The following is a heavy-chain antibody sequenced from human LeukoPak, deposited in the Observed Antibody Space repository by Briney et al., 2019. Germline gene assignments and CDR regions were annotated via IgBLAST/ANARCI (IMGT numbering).Heavy chain of an antibody. J-gene: IGHJ4*02. CDR2: IYYSGST. CDR1: GGSISSSSYY. CDR3: ARLGDYGEYYSDY. D-gene: IGHD4-17*01. Sequence: PSETLSLTCTVSGGSISSSSYYWGWIRQPPGKGLEWIGSIYYSGSTYYNPSLKSRVTISVDTSKNQFSLKLSSVTAADTAVYYCARLGDYGEYYSDYWGQGTLVTVSS. V-gene: IGHV4-39*01.